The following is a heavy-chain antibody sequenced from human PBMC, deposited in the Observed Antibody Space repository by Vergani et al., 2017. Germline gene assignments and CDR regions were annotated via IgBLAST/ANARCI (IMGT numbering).Heavy chain of an antibody. Sequence: QVQLVQSGAEVKKPGASVRVSCKASGYTFTNYVISWVRQAPGQGLEWMGWISAYNGYTNYTRRLQDRITLTTDPSTATVYLELRSLRSDDTAVYYCARDFAGECNSDRCYTGGLWGQGTLVTVSS. CDR1: GYTFTNYV. CDR3: ARDFAGECNSDRCYTGGL. V-gene: IGHV1-18*01. J-gene: IGHJ4*02. CDR2: ISAYNGYT. D-gene: IGHD2/OR15-2a*01.